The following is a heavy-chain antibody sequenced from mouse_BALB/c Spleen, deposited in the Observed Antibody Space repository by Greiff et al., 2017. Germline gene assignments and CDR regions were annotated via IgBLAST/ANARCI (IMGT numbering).Heavy chain of an antibody. CDR1: GFTFTDYY. CDR3: ARDTTGRFAY. Sequence: EVKLMESGGGLVQPGGSLRLSCATSGFTFTDYYMSWVRQPPGKALEWLGFIRNKANGYTTEYSASVKGRFTISRDNSQSILYLQMNTLRAEDSATYYCARDTTGRFAYWGQGTLVTVSA. D-gene: IGHD4-1*01. V-gene: IGHV7-3*02. J-gene: IGHJ3*01. CDR2: IRNKANGYTT.